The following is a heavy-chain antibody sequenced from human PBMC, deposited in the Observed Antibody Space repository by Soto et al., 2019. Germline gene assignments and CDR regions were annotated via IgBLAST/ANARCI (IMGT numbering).Heavy chain of an antibody. J-gene: IGHJ4*02. V-gene: IGHV4-59*08. CDR1: GGSISSYY. Sequence: PSETLSLTCTVSGGSISSYYWSWIRQPPGKGLEWIGYIYYSGSTNYNPSLKSRVTISVDTSKNQFSLKLSSVTAADTAVYYCARKGYSGYDLSPWGQGTLVTVSS. CDR2: IYYSGST. CDR3: ARKGYSGYDLSP. D-gene: IGHD5-12*01.